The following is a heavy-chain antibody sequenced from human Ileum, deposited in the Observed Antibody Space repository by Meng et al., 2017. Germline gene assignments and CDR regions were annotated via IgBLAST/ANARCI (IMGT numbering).Heavy chain of an antibody. CDR3: AKEGAAGNFPALDS. CDR2: ISPDGTEK. J-gene: IGHJ4*02. Sequence: GGSLRLSCAASGFTFSTSWMTWVRQVPEKGLEWVAHISPDGTEKYYVDSVKGRFTIFRDNAENSLYLQLNGLTAEDTAIYYCAKEGAAGNFPALDSWGQGTLVTVSS. V-gene: IGHV3-7*03. CDR1: GFTFSTSW. D-gene: IGHD6-13*01.